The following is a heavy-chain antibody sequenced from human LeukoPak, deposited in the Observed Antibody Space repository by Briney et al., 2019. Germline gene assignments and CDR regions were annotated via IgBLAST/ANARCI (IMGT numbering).Heavy chain of an antibody. V-gene: IGHV3-23*01. CDR1: GFSFSSNT. J-gene: IGHJ4*02. Sequence: PGGSLRLSCAGSGFSFSSNTMSWVRQAPGRGQEWVSAISNNGGRTDYADSVKGSFTISRDNSKSTLYLHMDSLRAEDTAVYYCARDEDTSAPSEYWGQGTLVTVSS. D-gene: IGHD2/OR15-2a*01. CDR2: ISNNGGRT. CDR3: ARDEDTSAPSEY.